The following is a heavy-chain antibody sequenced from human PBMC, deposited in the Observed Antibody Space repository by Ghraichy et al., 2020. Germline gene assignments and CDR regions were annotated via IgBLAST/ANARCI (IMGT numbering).Heavy chain of an antibody. D-gene: IGHD2-15*01. CDR1: GDSIISSSYY. V-gene: IGHV4-39*01. J-gene: IGHJ6*02. CDR2: IYYIGTT. Sequence: SQTLSLTCSVSGDSIISSSYYWDWIRQPPGKGLEWIGSIYYIGTTYYSPPLKTRVTVSIDTSKNQFSLRLNSVTATDTAVYYCARRAGGYQYFYGLDVWGQGTTVIVSS. CDR3: ARRAGGYQYFYGLDV.